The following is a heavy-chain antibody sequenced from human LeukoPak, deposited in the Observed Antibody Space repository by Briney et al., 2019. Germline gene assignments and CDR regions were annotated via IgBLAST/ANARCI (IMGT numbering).Heavy chain of an antibody. V-gene: IGHV3-48*02. Sequence: PGGSLRLSCAASGFTFSTYAMSWVRQAPGKGLEWVSYISSSSSTIYYADSVKGRFTISRDNAKNSLYLQMNSLRDEDTAVYYCARGYYSGRGAFDIWGQGTMVTVSS. CDR1: GFTFSTYA. CDR2: ISSSSSTI. D-gene: IGHD6-19*01. CDR3: ARGYYSGRGAFDI. J-gene: IGHJ3*02.